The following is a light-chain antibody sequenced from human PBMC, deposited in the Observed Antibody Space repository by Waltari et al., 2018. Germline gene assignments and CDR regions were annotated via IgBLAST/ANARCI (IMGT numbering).Light chain of an antibody. Sequence: DIQMTQSTSSLSASVGDRVTITCQASQGISNWLAWYQQKPGKAPKLLIYAASSLLSGVPSRFSGSGSGTEFTLTISSLQPEDFATYYCQQHNSYPRTFGQGTKVEIK. J-gene: IGKJ1*01. CDR1: QGISNW. CDR2: AAS. CDR3: QQHNSYPRT. V-gene: IGKV1-12*01.